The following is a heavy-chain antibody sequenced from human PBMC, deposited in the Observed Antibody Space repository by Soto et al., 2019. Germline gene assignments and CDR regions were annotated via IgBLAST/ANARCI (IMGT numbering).Heavy chain of an antibody. V-gene: IGHV4-39*01. Sequence: QLQLQESRPGLVKHSGTLSLPCTVSGGSITSSSYYWGWIRQPPGKGLEWIGSIHYSGSTYYNPSLKSRVSISIDTSKNHFSLRLSCVTAADTAVYYCARSNSNYALFDYWGQRTLVTVSS. CDR1: GGSITSSSYY. CDR2: IHYSGST. D-gene: IGHD4-4*01. CDR3: ARSNSNYALFDY. J-gene: IGHJ4*02.